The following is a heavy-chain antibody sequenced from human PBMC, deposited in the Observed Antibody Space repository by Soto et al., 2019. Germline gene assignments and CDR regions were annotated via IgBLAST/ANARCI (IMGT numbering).Heavy chain of an antibody. CDR1: GFTFSSYG. D-gene: IGHD3-22*01. CDR3: ARDDSSGFDAFDI. CDR2: IWYDGSNK. V-gene: IGHV3-33*01. J-gene: IGHJ3*02. Sequence: GGSLRLSCAASGFTFSSYGMHWVRQAPGKGLEWVAVIWYDGSNKYYADSVKGRFTISRDNSKNTLYLQMNSLRAEDTAVYYCARDDSSGFDAFDIWGQGTMVTVSS.